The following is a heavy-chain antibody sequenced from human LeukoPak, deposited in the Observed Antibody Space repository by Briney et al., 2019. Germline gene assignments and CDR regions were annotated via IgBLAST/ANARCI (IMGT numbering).Heavy chain of an antibody. J-gene: IGHJ3*02. CDR2: IGSSGTTV. CDR1: GFTFSDHY. Sequence: GGSLRLSCAASGFTFSDHYMTWIRQAPGKGLEWVSYIGSSGTTVYYADSVKGRFTISRDNANSSLYLEMGSLRADDSALYYCARADSTDGFDIWGHGTMVTVSS. CDR3: ARADSTDGFDI. V-gene: IGHV3-11*04. D-gene: IGHD3/OR15-3a*01.